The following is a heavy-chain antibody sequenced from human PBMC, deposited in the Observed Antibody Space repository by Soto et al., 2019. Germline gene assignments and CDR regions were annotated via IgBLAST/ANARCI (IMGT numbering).Heavy chain of an antibody. CDR3: ARVVDTAMVALYYYYYGTDV. CDR2: ISYDGSNK. V-gene: IGHV3-30-3*01. J-gene: IGHJ6*02. D-gene: IGHD5-18*01. CDR1: GFTFSSYA. Sequence: LRLSCAASGFTFSSYAMHWVRQAPGKGLEWVAVISYDGSNKYYADSVKGRFTISRDNSKNTLYLQMNSLRAEDTAVYYCARVVDTAMVALYYYYYGTDVWAKGPRSPSP.